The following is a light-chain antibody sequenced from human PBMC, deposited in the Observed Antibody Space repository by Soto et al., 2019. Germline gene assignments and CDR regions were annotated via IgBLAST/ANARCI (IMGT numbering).Light chain of an antibody. V-gene: IGLV2-23*01. CDR2: EGT. Sequence: QSALTQPASVSESPGQSITISCTGTNNDVGNYKLVSWFQHHLGKAPKLIIYEGTKRPSGVSNRFSASQSGNTASLTISGLQAEDEADYYCYSCAGTSTWVFGGGTKLTVL. CDR3: YSCAGTSTWV. CDR1: NNDVGNYKL. J-gene: IGLJ3*02.